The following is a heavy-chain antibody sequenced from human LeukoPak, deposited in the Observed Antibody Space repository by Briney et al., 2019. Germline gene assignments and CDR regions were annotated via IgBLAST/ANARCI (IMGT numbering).Heavy chain of an antibody. J-gene: IGHJ4*02. CDR1: GGSISSYY. Sequence: SETLSLTCTVSGGSISSYYWSWIRQPPGKGLEWIGYIYYSGSTNYNPSLKSRVTISVDTSKNQFSLKLSSVTAADTAVYYCARAGGSGWYTSFDYWGQGTLVTVSS. CDR3: ARAGGSGWYTSFDY. CDR2: IYYSGST. D-gene: IGHD6-19*01. V-gene: IGHV4-59*08.